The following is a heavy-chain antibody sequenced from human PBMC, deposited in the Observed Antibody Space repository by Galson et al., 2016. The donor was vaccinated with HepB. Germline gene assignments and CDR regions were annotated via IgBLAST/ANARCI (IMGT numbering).Heavy chain of an antibody. CDR2: ISNDGSKK. J-gene: IGHJ6*02. D-gene: IGHD2-8*01. V-gene: IGHV3-30*18. CDR3: AKGKVSLGYYYGMDV. Sequence: SLRLSCAASGFTFSNYGMHWVRQAPGKGLEWVAVISNDGSKKYYADSVKGRFTISRDNSKNTLYLHMNSLRSDTAVYYCAKGKVSLGYYYGMDVWGQGTTVTVSS. CDR1: GFTFSNYG.